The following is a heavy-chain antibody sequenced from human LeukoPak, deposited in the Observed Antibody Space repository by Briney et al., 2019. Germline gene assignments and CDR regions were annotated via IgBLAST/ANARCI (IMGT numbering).Heavy chain of an antibody. V-gene: IGHV3-23*01. CDR2: ISGSGGST. Sequence: PGGSLRLSCAASGFTFSSYAMSWVRQAPGKGLEWVSAISGSGGSTYYADSVKGRFTIYRDNSKNTLYLQMNSLRAEDTAVYYCAKDLAVSYYDFWSGPSYYFDYWGQGTLVTVSS. CDR1: GFTFSSYA. D-gene: IGHD3-3*01. CDR3: AKDLAVSYYDFWSGPSYYFDY. J-gene: IGHJ4*02.